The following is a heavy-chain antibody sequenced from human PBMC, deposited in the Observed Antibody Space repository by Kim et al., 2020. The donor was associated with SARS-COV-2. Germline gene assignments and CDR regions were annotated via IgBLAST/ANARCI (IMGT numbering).Heavy chain of an antibody. V-gene: IGHV7-4-1*02. D-gene: IGHD5-18*01. Sequence: GQGLEGMGWINTNTGNPTYAQGFTGRFVFSLDTSVSTAYLQISSLKAEDTAVYYCAREKYSYGLNWFDPWGQGTLVTVSS. J-gene: IGHJ5*02. CDR3: AREKYSYGLNWFDP. CDR2: INTNTGNP.